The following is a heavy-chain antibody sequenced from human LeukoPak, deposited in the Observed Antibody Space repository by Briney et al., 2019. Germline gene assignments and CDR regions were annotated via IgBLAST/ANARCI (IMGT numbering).Heavy chain of an antibody. V-gene: IGHV1-2*02. J-gene: IGHJ6*03. CDR1: GYTFTGYY. Sequence: ASVKVSCKASGYTFTGYYMNWVRQAPGQGLEWMGWINPNSGRTNYAQNFQGRVTMTRDTSISTAYMELSRLRSDDTAVYYCASSLRTHYYDSSAFYMDVWGKGTTVTVSS. D-gene: IGHD3-22*01. CDR3: ASSLRTHYYDSSAFYMDV. CDR2: INPNSGRT.